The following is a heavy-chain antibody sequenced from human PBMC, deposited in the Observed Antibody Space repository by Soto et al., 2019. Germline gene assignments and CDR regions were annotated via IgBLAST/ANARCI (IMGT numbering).Heavy chain of an antibody. V-gene: IGHV3-21*06. CDR3: ARESEDLTSNFDY. J-gene: IGHJ4*02. Sequence: GGSLRLSCAASGFTFTRYSMNWVRQAPGKGLEWVSSISSTTNYIYYGDSMKGRSTISRDNAKNSLYLEMNSLRAEDTAVYYCARESEDLTSNFDYWGQGTLVTVSS. CDR1: GFTFTRYS. CDR2: ISSTTNYI.